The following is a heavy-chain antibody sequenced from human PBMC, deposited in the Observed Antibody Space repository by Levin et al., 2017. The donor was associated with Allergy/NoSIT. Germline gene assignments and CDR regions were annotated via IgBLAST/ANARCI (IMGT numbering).Heavy chain of an antibody. CDR3: ARDRKIRFGELRLPPFDP. Sequence: ASVKVSCKASGYTFTGYYMHWVRQAPGQGLEWMGWINPNSGGTNYAQKFQGRVTMTRDTSISTAYMELSRLRSDDTAVYYCARDRKIRFGELRLPPFDPWGQGTLVTVSS. J-gene: IGHJ5*02. CDR1: GYTFTGYY. CDR2: INPNSGGT. V-gene: IGHV1-2*02. D-gene: IGHD3-10*01.